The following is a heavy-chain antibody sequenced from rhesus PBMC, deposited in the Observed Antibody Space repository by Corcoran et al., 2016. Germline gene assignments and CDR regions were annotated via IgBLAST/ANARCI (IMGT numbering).Heavy chain of an antibody. V-gene: IGHV1-138*01. D-gene: IGHD4-29*01. Sequence: QVQLVQSGAEVKKPGSSVTVSCWTSGYTFTDYYITWVRQAPGQGLEWMGEINTKTGGADFAKKFQGRIIMTRDTSTSTADMKVTSLTSEDTAIYYCIRGGYGTVVDYWGQGVLVTVSS. CDR2: INTKTGGA. CDR1: GYTFTDYY. J-gene: IGHJ4*01. CDR3: IRGGYGTVVDY.